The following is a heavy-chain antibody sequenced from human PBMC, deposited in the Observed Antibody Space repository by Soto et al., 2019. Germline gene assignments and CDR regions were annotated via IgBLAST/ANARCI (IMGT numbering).Heavy chain of an antibody. CDR1: GFSLTTGVG. J-gene: IGHJ5*02. V-gene: IGHV2-5*01. D-gene: IGHD3-10*01. CDR2: IYWNDEK. CDR3: AHRVNMARGPYNYFGP. Sequence: PGPTLVNPTQTLTLTCSFSGFSLTTGVGVGWIRQPPGKALEWLAIIYWNDEKLYNPSLKTRLTIAKDTSKNQVVLTVTDMDPVDTATYYCAHRVNMARGPYNYFGPWGQGTLVTVSS.